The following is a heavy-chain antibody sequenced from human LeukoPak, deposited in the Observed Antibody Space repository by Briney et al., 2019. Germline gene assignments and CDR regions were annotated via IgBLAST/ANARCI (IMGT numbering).Heavy chain of an antibody. CDR3: AKDANRYSIAAAGIRYFDL. V-gene: IGHV3-9*01. D-gene: IGHD6-13*01. Sequence: GGSLRLSCAASGFTFDDYAMRWVRQAPGKGLEWVSGISWNSGSIGYADSVKGRFTISRDNAKNSLYLQMNSLRAEDTALYYCAKDANRYSIAAAGIRYFDLWGRGTLVTVSS. CDR1: GFTFDDYA. J-gene: IGHJ2*01. CDR2: ISWNSGSI.